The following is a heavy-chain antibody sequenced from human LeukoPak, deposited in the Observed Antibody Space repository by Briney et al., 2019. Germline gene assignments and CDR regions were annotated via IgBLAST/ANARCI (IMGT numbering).Heavy chain of an antibody. J-gene: IGHJ4*02. CDR3: ARAEDYGDSGFDY. CDR2: IIPILGIA. CDR1: GFTFSSYA. V-gene: IGHV1-69*04. D-gene: IGHD4-17*01. Sequence: GGSLRLSCAASGFTFSSYAMSWVRQAPGQGLEWMGRIIPILGIANYAQKFQGRVTITADKSTSTAYMELSSLRSEDTAVYYCARAEDYGDSGFDYWGQGTLVTVSS.